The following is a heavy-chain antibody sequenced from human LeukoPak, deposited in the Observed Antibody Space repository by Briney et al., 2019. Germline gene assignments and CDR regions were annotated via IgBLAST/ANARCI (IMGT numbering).Heavy chain of an antibody. Sequence: GSVKVSCKASGYTFTSYGISWVRQAPGQGLEWMGWIRAYNSNTNYAQKLQGRVTRTTDTSTSTAYMELRSLRSDDTAVYYCAREFIPYCSSTSCYLNTYYYYYGMDVWGQGTTVTVSS. CDR1: GYTFTSYG. D-gene: IGHD2-2*01. V-gene: IGHV1-18*01. J-gene: IGHJ6*02. CDR3: AREFIPYCSSTSCYLNTYYYYYGMDV. CDR2: IRAYNSNT.